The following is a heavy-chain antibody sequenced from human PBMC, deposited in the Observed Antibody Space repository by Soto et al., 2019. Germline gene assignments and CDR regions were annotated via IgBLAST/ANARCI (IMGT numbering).Heavy chain of an antibody. Sequence: GGSLRLSCAASGFTFSSYAMSWVRQAPGKGLEWVSAISGSGGSTYYADSVKGRFTISRDNSKNTLYLQMNSLRAEDTAVYYGAKDTFIGGSYYAGYFDYWGQGTLVTVSS. CDR1: GFTFSSYA. V-gene: IGHV3-23*01. CDR3: AKDTFIGGSYYAGYFDY. D-gene: IGHD1-26*01. CDR2: ISGSGGST. J-gene: IGHJ4*02.